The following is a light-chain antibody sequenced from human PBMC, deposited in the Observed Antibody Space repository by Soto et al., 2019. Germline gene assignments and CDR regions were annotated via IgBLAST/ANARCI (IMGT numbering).Light chain of an antibody. CDR2: DVS. CDR1: SSDVGGYNY. J-gene: IGLJ1*01. CDR3: SSYTSSSTPYV. V-gene: IGLV2-14*01. Sequence: QSVLTQPASVSGCPGQSITSSCTGTSSDVGGYNYVSWYQQHPGKAPKLMIYDVSNRPSGVSNRFSGSKSGNTASLTISGLQAEDEADYYCSSYTSSSTPYVFGTGTKVTVL.